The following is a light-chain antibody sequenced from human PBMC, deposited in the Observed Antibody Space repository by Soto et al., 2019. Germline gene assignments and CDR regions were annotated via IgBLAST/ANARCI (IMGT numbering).Light chain of an antibody. CDR1: SRDIGGYDF. V-gene: IGLV2-8*01. J-gene: IGLJ2*01. CDR3: SSYGGSNNLL. CDR2: DVI. Sequence: QSALTQPPSASGSPGQSVTISCTGTSRDIGGYDFVSWYQQHPGKAPKLLIYDVIKRPSGVPDRFSGSKSGNTASLTVSGLQTDEEADYYCSSYGGSNNLLFGGGTKVTVL.